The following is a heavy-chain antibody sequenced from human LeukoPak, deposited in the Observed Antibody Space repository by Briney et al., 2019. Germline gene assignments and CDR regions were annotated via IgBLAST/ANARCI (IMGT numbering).Heavy chain of an antibody. D-gene: IGHD6-13*01. V-gene: IGHV3-20*04. Sequence: GGSLRLSCAGSGFTFDDYGMSWVRQAPGKGLEWVSGINWNGGSSGYADSVKGRFTISRDNAKNSLYLQMNSLRAEDTALYYCARDLYSRSWYFVSPGGYWGQGTLVTVSS. CDR2: INWNGGSS. CDR3: ARDLYSRSWYFVSPGGY. J-gene: IGHJ4*02. CDR1: GFTFDDYG.